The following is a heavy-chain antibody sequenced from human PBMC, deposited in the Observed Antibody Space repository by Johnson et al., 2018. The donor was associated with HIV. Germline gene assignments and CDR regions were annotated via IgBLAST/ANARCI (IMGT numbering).Heavy chain of an antibody. CDR1: GFTFSNYG. Sequence: VQLVESGGGVVPPGRSLRHSCVASGFTFSNYGMHWVRQAPGKGLEWVAAVWYDGSNKYYANSVKGRFTIFRDNSENTMYLQMNRLRADDTAVYFCTKDRTNWGYDAFDIWGQGTMVTVSS. CDR2: VWYDGSNK. D-gene: IGHD7-27*01. V-gene: IGHV3-33*06. J-gene: IGHJ3*02. CDR3: TKDRTNWGYDAFDI.